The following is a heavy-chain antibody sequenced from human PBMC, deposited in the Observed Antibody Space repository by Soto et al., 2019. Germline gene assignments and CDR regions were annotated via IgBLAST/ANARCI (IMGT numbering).Heavy chain of an antibody. V-gene: IGHV3-11*05. J-gene: IGHJ4*02. CDR1: GFTFSDYY. CDR2: ISTSSSYR. Sequence: QVPLVESGGGLVKPGGSLRLSCAASGFTFSDYYMSWIRQAPGKGLEWLSYISTSSSYRNYADSVKGRFTISRDNAKNSLYLQMNRLRVEDTAVYYCAREGPGTSTWYVDSWGQGTLVTVSS. D-gene: IGHD6-13*01. CDR3: AREGPGTSTWYVDS.